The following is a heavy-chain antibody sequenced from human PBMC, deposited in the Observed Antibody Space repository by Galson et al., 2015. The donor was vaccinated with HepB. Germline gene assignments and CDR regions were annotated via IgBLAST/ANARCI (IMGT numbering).Heavy chain of an antibody. D-gene: IGHD6-19*01. V-gene: IGHV3-23*01. J-gene: IGHJ4*02. CDR1: GFTFSSYT. CDR3: ARMRAGIAVD. CDR2: ISGSGGST. Sequence: SLRLSCAASGFTFSSYTMSWVRQTPGKGLEWVSAISGSGGSTYYADSVKGRFTISRDNSKNTLYLQMNSLRAEGTAVYYCARMRAGIAVDWGQGTLVAVSS.